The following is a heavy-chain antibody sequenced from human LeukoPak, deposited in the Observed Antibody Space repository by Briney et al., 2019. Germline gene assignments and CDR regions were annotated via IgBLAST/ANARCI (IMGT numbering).Heavy chain of an antibody. J-gene: IGHJ4*02. Sequence: PSETLSLTCTVSGGSVSSTTYFWSWIRQPPGKGLEWIASINYSGCTYYNPSLKSRVTISVDTSENQFSLKLSSVTAADTAVYYCARYVVYGSGKYYFDYWGQGTLVTVSS. D-gene: IGHD3-10*01. CDR3: ARYVVYGSGKYYFDY. CDR2: INYSGCT. CDR1: GGSVSSTTYF. V-gene: IGHV4-39*01.